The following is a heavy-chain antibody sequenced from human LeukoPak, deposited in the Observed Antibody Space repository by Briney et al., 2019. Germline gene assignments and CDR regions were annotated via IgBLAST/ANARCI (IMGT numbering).Heavy chain of an antibody. CDR1: GYTFTSYG. CDR2: ISAYNGNT. CDR3: ARAVLRWLRKNYGMDV. J-gene: IGHJ6*02. Sequence: ASVTVSCTASGYTFTSYGISWVRQAPGQGLEWMGWISAYNGNTNYAQKLQGRVTMTTDTSTSTAYLELRSLRSDDTAVYYCARAVLRWLRKNYGMDVWGQGTTVTVSS. V-gene: IGHV1-18*01. D-gene: IGHD5-12*01.